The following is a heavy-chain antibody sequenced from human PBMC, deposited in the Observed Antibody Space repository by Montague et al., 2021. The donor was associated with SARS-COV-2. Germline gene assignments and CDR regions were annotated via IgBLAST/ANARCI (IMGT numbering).Heavy chain of an antibody. CDR2: IYHSGST. CDR3: ARDVRYYGFWSGRAQTSPDY. V-gene: IGHV4-39*07. D-gene: IGHD3-3*01. J-gene: IGHJ4*02. CDR1: GGSISSSSYH. Sequence: SETLSLTCTVSGGSISSSSYHWGWIRQPPGKGLEWIGSIYHSGSTYYNLSLKSRVTISVDTSKNQFSLKLSSVTAADTAVYYCARDVRYYGFWSGRAQTSPDYWGQGTLVTVSS.